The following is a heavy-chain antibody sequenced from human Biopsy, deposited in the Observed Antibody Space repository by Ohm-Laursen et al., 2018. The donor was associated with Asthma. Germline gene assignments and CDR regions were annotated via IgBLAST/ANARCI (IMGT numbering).Heavy chain of an antibody. CDR2: MYYGETT. Sequence: SETLSLTCSLSSGSGGYMRSGNYYWGWIRQPPGKGLEWIGSMYYGETTYYSPSLKGRVTISVAKSKNQFSLRLTSVTAADTAVYYCARAIGTGDWYFDVWGRGTLVTVSS. CDR1: SGSGGYMRSGNYY. J-gene: IGHJ2*01. D-gene: IGHD1-1*01. V-gene: IGHV4-39*07. CDR3: ARAIGTGDWYFDV.